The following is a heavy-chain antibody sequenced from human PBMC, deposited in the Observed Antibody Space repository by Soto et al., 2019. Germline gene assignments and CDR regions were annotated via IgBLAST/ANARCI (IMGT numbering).Heavy chain of an antibody. CDR1: GYTFTSYY. CDR3: ATDEGGSSWYPRWFDP. D-gene: IGHD6-13*01. J-gene: IGHJ5*02. CDR2: INPSGGST. Sequence: GASVKVSCKASGYTFTSYYMHWVRQAPGQGLEWMGIINPSGGSTSYAQKFQGRVTMTRDTSTSTVYMELSSLRSEDTAVYYCATDEGGSSWYPRWFDPWGQGTLVTVSS. V-gene: IGHV1-46*01.